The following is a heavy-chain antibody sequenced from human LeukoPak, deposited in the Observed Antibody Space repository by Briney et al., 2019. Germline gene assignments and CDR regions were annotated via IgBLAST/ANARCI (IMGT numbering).Heavy chain of an antibody. D-gene: IGHD5-24*01. J-gene: IGHJ6*02. CDR2: ISAYNGNT. CDR1: GYTFTSYG. CDR3: ARDPQKMVYYYYGMDV. V-gene: IGHV1-18*01. Sequence: GASVKVSCKASGYTFTSYGISWVRQAPGQGLEWMGWISAYNGNTNYAQKLQGRVTMATDTSTSTAYIELRSLRSDDTAVYYCARDPQKMVYYYYGMDVWGQGTTVTVSS.